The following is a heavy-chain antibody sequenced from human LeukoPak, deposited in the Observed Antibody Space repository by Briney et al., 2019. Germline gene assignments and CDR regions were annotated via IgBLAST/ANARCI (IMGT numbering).Heavy chain of an antibody. D-gene: IGHD6-19*01. CDR2: IYPGDSDT. V-gene: IGHV5-51*01. J-gene: IGHJ6*02. CDR3: ARHVYSSGWYHYYYYGMDV. Sequence: GESLKISCKGSGYSFTSYWIGWVRQMPGKGLEWMGIIYPGDSDTRYSPSFQGQVTISADKSISTAYLQWSGLKASDTAMYYCARHVYSSGWYHYYYYGMDVWGQGTTVTVSS. CDR1: GYSFTSYW.